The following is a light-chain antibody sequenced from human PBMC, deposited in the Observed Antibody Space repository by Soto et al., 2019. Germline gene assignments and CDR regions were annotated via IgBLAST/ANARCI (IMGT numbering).Light chain of an antibody. Sequence: DIVMTQSPLSLPVTPGEPASISCRSSQSLLHSNGYNYLDRYLQKPGQSPQLLIYLGSNRASGVPARFSGSGSGTDFTLKISRVEAEDVGVYYCMQALQKGTFGQGTKVEIK. V-gene: IGKV2-28*01. CDR1: QSLLHSNGYNY. J-gene: IGKJ1*01. CDR3: MQALQKGT. CDR2: LGS.